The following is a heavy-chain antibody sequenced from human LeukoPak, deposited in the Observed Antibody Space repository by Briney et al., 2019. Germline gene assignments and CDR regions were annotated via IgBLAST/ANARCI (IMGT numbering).Heavy chain of an antibody. CDR3: VKESGYSFDY. D-gene: IGHD5-12*01. J-gene: IGHJ4*02. Sequence: GGSLRLSCAASGFTVSSNYMTWVRQAPGKGLEYVSAISSYGGSTYYAVSVKGRFTISRDNSKNTLYLQMSSLRAEDTAVYYCVKESGYSFDYWGQGTLVTVSS. CDR2: ISSYGGST. CDR1: GFTVSSNY. V-gene: IGHV3-64D*06.